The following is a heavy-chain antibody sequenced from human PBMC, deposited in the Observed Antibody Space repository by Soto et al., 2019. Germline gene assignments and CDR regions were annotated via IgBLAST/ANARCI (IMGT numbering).Heavy chain of an antibody. CDR1: GFTFGDYA. V-gene: IGHV3-49*03. D-gene: IGHD2-15*01. CDR2: IRSKAYGGTT. J-gene: IGHJ4*02. CDR3: TRDRQAIQDIVVVVAATGFDY. Sequence: GGSLRLSCTASGFTFGDYAMSWFRQAPGKGLEWVGFIRSKAYGGTTEYAASVKGRFTISRDDSKSIAYLQMNSLKTEDTAVYYCTRDRQAIQDIVVVVAATGFDYWGQGTLVTVSS.